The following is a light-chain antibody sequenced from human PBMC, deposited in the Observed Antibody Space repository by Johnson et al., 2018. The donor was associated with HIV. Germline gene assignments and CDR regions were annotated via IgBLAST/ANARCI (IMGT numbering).Light chain of an antibody. CDR3: GTWDSNLSAYV. CDR1: SSNIGNSY. J-gene: IGLJ1*01. CDR2: ENN. V-gene: IGLV1-51*02. Sequence: QSVFTQPPSVSAAPGQKVTISCSGSSSNIGNSYVCWYQQLPGTAPKLLIYENNKRPSGIPDRFSGSKSGTSATLGITGLQTGDEADYYCGTWDSNLSAYVFGPGTKVTVL.